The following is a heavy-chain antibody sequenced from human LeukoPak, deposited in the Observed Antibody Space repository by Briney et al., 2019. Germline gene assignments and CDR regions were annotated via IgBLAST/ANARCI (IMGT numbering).Heavy chain of an antibody. J-gene: IGHJ4*02. D-gene: IGHD3-10*01. CDR2: ISAYNGNT. CDR1: GYTFTSYG. CDR3: AGDPPLERITMVQGPKKEDDY. V-gene: IGHV1-18*01. Sequence: VASVKVSCKASGYTFTSYGISWVRQAPGQGLEWMGWISAYNGNTNYAQKLQGRVTMTTDTSTSTAYMELRSLRSDDTAVYYCAGDPPLERITMVQGPKKEDDYWGQGTLVTVSS.